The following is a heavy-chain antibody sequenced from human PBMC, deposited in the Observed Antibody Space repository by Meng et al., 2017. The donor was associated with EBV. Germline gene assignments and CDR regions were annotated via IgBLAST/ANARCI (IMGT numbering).Heavy chain of an antibody. Sequence: QLQLRESGPGQVKPSATLSLTCTVSGDSISSFYSWGWIRQPPGRGLEWIGSVHYTGSTYYSPSLKSRVTVSVDTSKNQFSLRLTSVTAADTAVYYCARPFPSWQSPRLDPFGAWGQGTLVTVSS. CDR1: GDSISSFYS. CDR3: ARPFPSWQSPRLDPFGA. D-gene: IGHD6-19*01. CDR2: VHYTGST. V-gene: IGHV4-39*01. J-gene: IGHJ5*02.